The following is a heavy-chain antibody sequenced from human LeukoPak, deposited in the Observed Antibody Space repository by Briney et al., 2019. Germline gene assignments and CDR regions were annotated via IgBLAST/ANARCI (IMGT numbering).Heavy chain of an antibody. CDR3: ARDGGEVPAAIRGWFDP. D-gene: IGHD2-2*02. CDR1: GYTFTSYG. J-gene: IGHJ5*02. Sequence: ASVKVSCKASGYTFTSYGISWVRQAPGQGLEWMGWISAYNGNTNYGQKLQGRVTMTTDTSTSTAYMELRSLRSDDTAVYYCARDGGEVPAAIRGWFDPWGQGTLVTVSS. CDR2: ISAYNGNT. V-gene: IGHV1-18*01.